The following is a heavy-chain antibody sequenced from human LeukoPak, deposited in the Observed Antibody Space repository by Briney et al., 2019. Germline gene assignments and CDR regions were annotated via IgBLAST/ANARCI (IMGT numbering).Heavy chain of an antibody. D-gene: IGHD5-12*01. CDR1: GFTFSSYW. CDR2: IKQDGSEK. V-gene: IGHV3-7*03. Sequence: PGGSLRLSCAASGFTFSSYWMSWVRQAPGKGLEWVANIKQDGSEKYYVDSLEGRFTISRDNAKNSLYLQMSSLRAEDTAVYYCARPRGGYDLDYWGQGTLVTVSS. CDR3: ARPRGGYDLDY. J-gene: IGHJ4*02.